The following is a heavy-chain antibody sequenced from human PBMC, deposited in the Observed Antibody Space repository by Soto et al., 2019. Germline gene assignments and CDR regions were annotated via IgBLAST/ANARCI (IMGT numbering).Heavy chain of an antibody. J-gene: IGHJ4*02. D-gene: IGHD6-6*01. CDR3: ARGLSGRQYSSSPGDY. CDR1: GYTFTRYD. CDR2: MNPNSGNT. Sequence: ASLKFSCKASGYTFTRYDINWVRRATGQGLEWMGWMNPNSGNTGYAQKFQGRVTMTRNTSISTAYMELSSLRSEDTAVYYCARGLSGRQYSSSPGDYWGQGTLVTVSS. V-gene: IGHV1-8*01.